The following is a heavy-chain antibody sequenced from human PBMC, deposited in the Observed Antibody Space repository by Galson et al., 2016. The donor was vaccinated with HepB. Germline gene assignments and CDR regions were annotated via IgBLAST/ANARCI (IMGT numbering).Heavy chain of an antibody. CDR1: GIIFSGYS. D-gene: IGHD1-14*01. CDR2: ISSSSDAI. CDR3: ARGPTGIDHYLGWY. V-gene: IGHV3-48*04. Sequence: SLRLSCAASGIIFSGYSINWVRQAPGKGLEWVAYISSSSDAIYYADSVKGRFTISRDSANHSLFLQMNSLRVDDTAVYYCARGPTGIDHYLGWYWGQGTLVTVSS. J-gene: IGHJ4*02.